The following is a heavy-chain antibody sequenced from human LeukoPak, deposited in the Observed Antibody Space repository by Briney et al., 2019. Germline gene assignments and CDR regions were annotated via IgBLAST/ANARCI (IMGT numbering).Heavy chain of an antibody. Sequence: PGGSLRLSCAASGFTFSSYAMSWVRQAPGKGLEWVSAISGSGGSTYYADSVKGRSTISRDNSKNTLYLQMNSLRAEDTAVYYCAKRAVAGLFGPYYFDYWGQGTLVTVSS. J-gene: IGHJ4*02. CDR1: GFTFSSYA. D-gene: IGHD6-19*01. CDR3: AKRAVAGLFGPYYFDY. V-gene: IGHV3-23*01. CDR2: ISGSGGST.